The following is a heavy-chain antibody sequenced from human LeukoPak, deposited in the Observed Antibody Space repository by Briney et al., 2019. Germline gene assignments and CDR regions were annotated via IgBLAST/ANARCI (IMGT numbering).Heavy chain of an antibody. CDR1: GFTFSSYW. Sequence: GGSLRLSCAASGFTFSSYWMHWVRQAPGKGLVWVSAISGSGGSTYYADSVKGRFTISRDNSKNTLYLQMNSLRAEDTAVYYCAKDSSSGYYFDYWGQGTLVTVSS. J-gene: IGHJ4*02. CDR2: ISGSGGST. D-gene: IGHD3-22*01. CDR3: AKDSSSGYYFDY. V-gene: IGHV3-23*01.